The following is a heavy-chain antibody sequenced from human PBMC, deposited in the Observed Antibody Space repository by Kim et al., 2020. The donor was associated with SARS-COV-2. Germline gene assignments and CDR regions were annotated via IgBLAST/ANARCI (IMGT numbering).Heavy chain of an antibody. CDR1: GYTLTELS. J-gene: IGHJ4*02. Sequence: ASVKVSCKVSGYTLTELSMHWVRQAPGKGLEWMGGFDPEDGETIYAQKFQGRVTMTEDTSTDTAYMELSSLRSEDTAVYYCATDPPSSYNWNGPACYWGQGTLVTVSP. CDR3: ATDPPSSYNWNGPACY. V-gene: IGHV1-24*01. CDR2: FDPEDGET. D-gene: IGHD1-20*01.